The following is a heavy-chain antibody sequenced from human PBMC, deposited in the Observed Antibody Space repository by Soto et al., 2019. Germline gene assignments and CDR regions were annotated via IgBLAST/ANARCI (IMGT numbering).Heavy chain of an antibody. Sequence: GGSLRLSCAASGFTFSDAWMNWVRQAPGKGLEWVGRIKSNTDGGTTDYAAPVKGRFSISRDDSENTLYLEMNSLKIEDTGVYYCIVDRAEMPPIPIAYWGQGSLVTGSS. CDR2: IKSNTDGGTT. D-gene: IGHD2-2*01. CDR3: IVDRAEMPPIPIAY. J-gene: IGHJ4*02. V-gene: IGHV3-15*07. CDR1: GFTFSDAW.